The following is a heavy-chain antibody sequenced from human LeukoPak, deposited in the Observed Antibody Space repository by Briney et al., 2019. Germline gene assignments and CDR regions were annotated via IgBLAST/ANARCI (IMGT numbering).Heavy chain of an antibody. CDR3: ARRGEVRGVRGKAFDI. J-gene: IGHJ3*02. V-gene: IGHV4-30-2*01. CDR2: IYHSGST. D-gene: IGHD3-10*01. CDR1: GFTFSDYY. Sequence: LRLSCAVSGFTFSDYYMSWIRQPPGKGLEWIGYIYHSGSTYYNPSLKSRVTISVDRSKNQFSLKLSSVTAADTAVYYCARRGEVRGVRGKAFDIWGQGTMVTVSS.